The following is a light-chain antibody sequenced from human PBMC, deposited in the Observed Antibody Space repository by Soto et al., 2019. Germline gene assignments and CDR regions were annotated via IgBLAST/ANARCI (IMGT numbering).Light chain of an antibody. V-gene: IGLV1-44*01. Sequence: QSVLTQPPSASGTPGQRVTISCSGSSSNIGSNTVNWYQQLPGTAPKLLIYNNNQRPSGVPDRFSGSKSGTSASLAISGLQCENEADYYGAAWDDSLNGLVFGTGTKLTVL. CDR2: NNN. CDR3: AAWDDSLNGLV. CDR1: SSNIGSNT. J-gene: IGLJ1*01.